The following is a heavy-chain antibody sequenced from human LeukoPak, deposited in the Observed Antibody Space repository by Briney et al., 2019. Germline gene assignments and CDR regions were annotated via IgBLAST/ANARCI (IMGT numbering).Heavy chain of an antibody. D-gene: IGHD1-26*01. CDR2: IWYDGSNK. CDR3: ASRSGADYGMDV. CDR1: GFTFSSYG. V-gene: IGHV3-33*01. J-gene: IGHJ6*02. Sequence: GRSLRLSCAASGFTFSSYGMHWVRQAPGKGLEWVAVIWYDGSNKYYADSVKGRFTISRDNSKNTLYLQMNSLRAEDTAVYYCASRSGADYGMDVWGQGTTVTVSS.